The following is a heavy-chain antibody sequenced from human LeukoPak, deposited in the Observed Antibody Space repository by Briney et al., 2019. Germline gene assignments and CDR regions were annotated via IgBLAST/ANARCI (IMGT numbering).Heavy chain of an antibody. V-gene: IGHV4-59*01. CDR1: GGSISSYY. Sequence: SETLSLTCAVSGGSISSYYWSWIRQPPGKGLEWIGYIYYSGSTNYNPSLKSRVTISVDTSKNQFSLKLSSVTAADTAVYYCARGGSGWAYYFDYWGQGTLVTVSS. CDR2: IYYSGST. D-gene: IGHD6-19*01. CDR3: ARGGSGWAYYFDY. J-gene: IGHJ4*02.